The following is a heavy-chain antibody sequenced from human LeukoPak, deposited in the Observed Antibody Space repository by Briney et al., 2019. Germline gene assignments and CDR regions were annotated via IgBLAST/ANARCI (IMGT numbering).Heavy chain of an antibody. V-gene: IGHV1-3*01. Sequence: KFQGRVTITRDTSASTAYMELSSLRSEDTAVHYCARGRPGPFDYWGQGTLVTVSS. D-gene: IGHD6-6*01. CDR3: ARGRPGPFDY. J-gene: IGHJ4*02.